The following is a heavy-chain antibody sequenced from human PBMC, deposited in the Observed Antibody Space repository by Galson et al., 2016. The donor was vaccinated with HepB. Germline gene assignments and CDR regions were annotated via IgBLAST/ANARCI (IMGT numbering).Heavy chain of an antibody. CDR2: IGIGGDT. CDR1: GFTFRNYD. CDR3: ASGSINQGAFDI. V-gene: IGHV3-13*01. D-gene: IGHD6-6*01. J-gene: IGHJ3*02. Sequence: SLRLSCAASGFTFRNYDMNWVRQGTGKGLEWVSSIGIGGDTYYPGSVKGRFNISRENAENSLYLQMNSLRAEDTAVYYCASGSINQGAFDIWGQGTMVTVSS.